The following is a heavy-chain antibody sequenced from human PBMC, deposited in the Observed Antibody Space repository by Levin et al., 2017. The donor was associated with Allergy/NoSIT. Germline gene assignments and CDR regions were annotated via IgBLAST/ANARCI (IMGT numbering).Heavy chain of an antibody. CDR3: ARDRWGSGRGNDY. V-gene: IGHV3-21*01. J-gene: IGHJ4*02. D-gene: IGHD7-27*01. CDR2: ISTTSSYI. CDR1: GFTFSGFS. Sequence: GGSLKISCAASGFTFSGFSMNWVRQAPGKGLEWVSSISTTSSYIYYADSVQGRFTISRDNAKNSLFLQMNSLRADDTALYYCARDRWGSGRGNDYWGQGTLVTVSS.